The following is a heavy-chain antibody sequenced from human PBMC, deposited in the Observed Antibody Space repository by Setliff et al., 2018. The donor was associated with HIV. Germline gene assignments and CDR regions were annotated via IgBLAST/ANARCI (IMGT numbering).Heavy chain of an antibody. CDR1: GGTFSSYA. Sequence: PVASVKVSCKASGGTFSSYAISWVRQAPGQGLEWMGGIIPIFGTANYAQKFQGRVTITADESTSTAYMELSSLRSEDTAVYYCARHGVVTPVHYYYYYMDVWGKGTTVTVSS. CDR2: IIPIFGTA. CDR3: ARHGVVTPVHYYYYYMDV. J-gene: IGHJ6*03. D-gene: IGHD2-21*02. V-gene: IGHV1-69*13.